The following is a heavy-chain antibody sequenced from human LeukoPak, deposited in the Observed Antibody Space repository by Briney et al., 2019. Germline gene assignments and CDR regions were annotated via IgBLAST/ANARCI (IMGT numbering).Heavy chain of an antibody. D-gene: IGHD5-18*01. CDR2: TIPIFGTA. CDR1: GGTFSSYA. J-gene: IGHJ5*02. Sequence: ASVKVSCKASGGTFSSYAISWVRQAPGQGLEWMGGTIPIFGTANYAQKFQGRVTITTDESTSTAYMELSSLRSEDTAVYYCARDRHAWYGYSYGYNWFDPWGQGTLVTVSS. V-gene: IGHV1-69*05. CDR3: ARDRHAWYGYSYGYNWFDP.